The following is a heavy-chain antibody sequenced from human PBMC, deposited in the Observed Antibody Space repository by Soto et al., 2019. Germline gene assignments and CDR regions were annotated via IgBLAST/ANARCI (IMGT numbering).Heavy chain of an antibody. V-gene: IGHV3-7*01. CDR2: IKQDGSEK. D-gene: IGHD2-15*01. J-gene: IGHJ4*02. CDR3: ARVQFGYCSGGSCYSAFDY. Sequence: GGSLRLSCAASGFTFSSYWMSWVRQAPGKGLEWVANIKQDGSEKYYVDSVKGRFTISRDNAKNSLYLQMNSLRAEDTAVYYCARVQFGYCSGGSCYSAFDYWGQGTLVTVSS. CDR1: GFTFSSYW.